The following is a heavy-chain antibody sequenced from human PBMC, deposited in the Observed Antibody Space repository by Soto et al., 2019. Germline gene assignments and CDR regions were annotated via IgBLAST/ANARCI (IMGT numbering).Heavy chain of an antibody. V-gene: IGHV1-69*06. J-gene: IGHJ4*02. CDR2: IIPIFGTA. CDR3: ARQGHNWNYVPSEYYFDY. D-gene: IGHD1-7*01. CDR1: GGTFSSYA. Sequence: ASVKVSCKASGGTFSSYAISWVRQAPGQGLEWMGGIIPIFGTANYAQKFQGRVTITADKSTSTAYMELSSLRSEDTAVYYCARQGHNWNYVPSEYYFDYWGQGTLVTVSS.